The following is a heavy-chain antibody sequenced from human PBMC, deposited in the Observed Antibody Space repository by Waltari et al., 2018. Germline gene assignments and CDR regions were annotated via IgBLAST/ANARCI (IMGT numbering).Heavy chain of an antibody. D-gene: IGHD4-4*01. CDR3: ASDYSNLVNFDY. Sequence: QVQLQESGPGLVKPSETLSLTCAVSGYSISSGYYWGWIRQPPGKGLEWFGRIYHSGRTYYNQPLKSRVTISVDTSKYQFSLNLSSVTAADTAVYYCASDYSNLVNFDYWGQGTLVTVSS. J-gene: IGHJ4*02. CDR1: GYSISSGYY. V-gene: IGHV4-38-2*01. CDR2: IYHSGRT.